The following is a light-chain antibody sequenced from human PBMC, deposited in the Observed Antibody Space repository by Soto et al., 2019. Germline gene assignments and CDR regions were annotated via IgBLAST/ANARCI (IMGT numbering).Light chain of an antibody. CDR1: QSVSSNF. J-gene: IGKJ1*01. Sequence: EIVLTQSPGTLSLSPGERATLSCRASQSVSSNFLAWYQQKPGQAPRLVIYGASSRATGIPDRFRGSGSGTDFTLTISRLEPEDFAVYYCQQYDRSWTFGQGTNVEI. V-gene: IGKV3-20*01. CDR3: QQYDRSWT. CDR2: GAS.